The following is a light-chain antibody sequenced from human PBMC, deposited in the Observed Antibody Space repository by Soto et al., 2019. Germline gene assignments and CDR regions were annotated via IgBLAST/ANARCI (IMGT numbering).Light chain of an antibody. Sequence: QLVLTQSPSASASLGASVKLTCSLSSGHSTYAIAWHQQQPEKGPRYLMKLNSDGSHNKGDGIPDRFSGSSSGAERYLTISSLQSEDEADYYCQTWGTGVPYVFGTGTKLTVL. CDR2: LNSDGSH. CDR1: SGHSTYA. CDR3: QTWGTGVPYV. V-gene: IGLV4-69*01. J-gene: IGLJ1*01.